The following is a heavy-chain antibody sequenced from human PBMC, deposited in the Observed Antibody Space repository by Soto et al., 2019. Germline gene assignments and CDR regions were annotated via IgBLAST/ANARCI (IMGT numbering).Heavy chain of an antibody. J-gene: IGHJ4*02. CDR2: ISHIGSV. V-gene: IGHV4-4*02. Sequence: QVLLQESGPGLVQPSGTLSLSCAVSGVSISSNYYWGWVRQSPGKGLEWFGDISHIGSVNYSPSLMSRVTISMDRSENQFSLKLNSVTAADTAVYYCVRSFGWYAIDYWGQGTLVIVSS. D-gene: IGHD6-19*01. CDR1: GVSISSNYY. CDR3: VRSFGWYAIDY.